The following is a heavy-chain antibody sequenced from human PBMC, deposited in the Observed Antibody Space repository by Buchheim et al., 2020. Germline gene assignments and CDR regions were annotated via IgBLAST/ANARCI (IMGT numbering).Heavy chain of an antibody. CDR1: GGTFSSYT. CDR3: ARGALNYYDSSGYHNWFDP. D-gene: IGHD3-22*01. J-gene: IGHJ5*02. CDR2: IIPILGIA. V-gene: IGHV1-69*02. Sequence: QVQLVQSGAEVKKPGSSVKVSCKASGGTFSSYTISWVRQAPGQGLEWMGRIIPILGIANYAQKFQGRVTITADKSTSTAYMELSSLRSEDTAVYYCARGALNYYDSSGYHNWFDPWGQGTL.